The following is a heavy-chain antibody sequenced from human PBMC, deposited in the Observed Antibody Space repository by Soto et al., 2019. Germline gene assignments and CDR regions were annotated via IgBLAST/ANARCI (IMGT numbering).Heavy chain of an antibody. V-gene: IGHV1-2*04. Sequence: ASVKVSCKASGYTFTGYYMHWVRQAPGQGLEWMGWINPNSGGTNYAQKFQGWVTMTRDTSISTAYMELSRLRSDDTAVYYCARDSSSITMVRGVIISPLFDYWGQGTLVTVSS. CDR3: ARDSSSITMVRGVIISPLFDY. CDR2: INPNSGGT. CDR1: GYTFTGYY. J-gene: IGHJ4*02. D-gene: IGHD3-10*01.